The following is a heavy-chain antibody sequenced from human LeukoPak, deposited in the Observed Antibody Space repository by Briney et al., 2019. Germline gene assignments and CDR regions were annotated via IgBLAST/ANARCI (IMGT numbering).Heavy chain of an antibody. J-gene: IGHJ5*02. V-gene: IGHV4-34*01. CDR2: INHSGST. CDR1: GGSFSAYY. CDR3: ARGNFSIVTACRRWFDP. D-gene: IGHD1-26*01. Sequence: PSETLSLTCAVYGGSFSAYYWSWIRQPPGKGLEWIGEINHSGSTNYNPSLKSRVTISVDTSTNQSSLKLSSVTAADTAVYYCARGNFSIVTACRRWFDPWGQGTLVTVSS.